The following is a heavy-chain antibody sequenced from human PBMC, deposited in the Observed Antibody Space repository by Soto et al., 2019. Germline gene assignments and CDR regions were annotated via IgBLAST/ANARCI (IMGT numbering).Heavy chain of an antibody. Sequence: EVQLLESGGGLVQPGGSLRLSCAASGFSFSSYDMNWVRQAPGKGLEWVSVISGSGDSTYYADSVKGRFTISRDNSKNTLYLQMISLRAEDTAVYYCARRSSGWYFDYWGQGTLVIVSS. CDR3: ARRSSGWYFDY. CDR1: GFSFSSYD. D-gene: IGHD6-19*01. CDR2: ISGSGDST. V-gene: IGHV3-23*01. J-gene: IGHJ4*02.